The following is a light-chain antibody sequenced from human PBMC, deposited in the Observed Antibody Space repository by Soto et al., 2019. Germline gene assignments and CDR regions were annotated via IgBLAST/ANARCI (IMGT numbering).Light chain of an antibody. Sequence: DIQLTQSPSFLSASVGDRFTITCRASQGINNYLAWYQQKPGKAPNLLIYAASTLQSGVPSRFSGSGSGTEFTLTITSLQPEDFATYYCQQLNSFPITFGQGTRLEIK. CDR3: QQLNSFPIT. CDR2: AAS. V-gene: IGKV1-9*01. J-gene: IGKJ5*01. CDR1: QGINNY.